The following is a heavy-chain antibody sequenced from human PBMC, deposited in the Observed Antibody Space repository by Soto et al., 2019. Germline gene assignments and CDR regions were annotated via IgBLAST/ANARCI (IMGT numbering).Heavy chain of an antibody. CDR2: ISSSSSYI. D-gene: IGHD3-10*01. V-gene: IGHV3-21*01. CDR1: GFTFSSYT. CDR3: ASLSRFALDY. Sequence: GGSLRLSCAASGFTFSSYTMNWVRQAPGKGLEWASSISSSSSYIYYTDSVKGRFTISRDNAKNSLYLQMNSLRAEDTAVYYCASLSRFALDYWGQGTLVTVSS. J-gene: IGHJ4*01.